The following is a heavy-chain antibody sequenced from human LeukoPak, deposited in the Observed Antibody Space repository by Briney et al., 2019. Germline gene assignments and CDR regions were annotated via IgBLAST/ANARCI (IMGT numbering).Heavy chain of an antibody. V-gene: IGHV3-53*04. CDR3: ARGRFIAVAGTRFDP. CDR1: GFMFDRYW. CDR2: IYSGGST. Sequence: GGSLRLSCVASGFMFDRYWMSWVRQAPGKGLEWVSVIYSGGSTYYADSVKGRFTISRHNSKNTLYLQMNSLRAEDTAVYYCARGRFIAVAGTRFDPWGQGTLVTVSS. J-gene: IGHJ5*02. D-gene: IGHD6-19*01.